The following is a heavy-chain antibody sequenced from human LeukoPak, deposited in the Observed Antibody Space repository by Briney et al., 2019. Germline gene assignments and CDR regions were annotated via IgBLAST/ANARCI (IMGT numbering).Heavy chain of an antibody. J-gene: IGHJ5*02. Sequence: GGSLRLSCPASGFIFSNYWMHWVRQAPGKGLEWVANMKGDGSEKHYVDSMKGRFTISRDNAKNSLYLQMNSLTAEDTAVYYCARQVQYRSGYFPPDPWGQGTLVTVSS. CDR3: ARQVQYRSGYFPPDP. CDR2: MKGDGSEK. V-gene: IGHV3-7*01. D-gene: IGHD6-19*01. CDR1: GFIFSNYW.